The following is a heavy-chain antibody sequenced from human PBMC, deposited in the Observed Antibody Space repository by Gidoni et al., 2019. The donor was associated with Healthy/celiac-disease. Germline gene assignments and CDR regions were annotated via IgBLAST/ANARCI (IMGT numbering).Heavy chain of an antibody. V-gene: IGHV1-3*02. D-gene: IGHD6-19*01. Sequence: QVQLAQSGAEGKKPGASVKDSCKASGYTFTSYAMHWVRQAPGQRLEWMGWSNAGNGNTKYSQEFQGRVTITRDTSASTAYMELSSLRSEDMAVYYCARSSSGWWYFDYWGQGTLVTVSS. CDR3: ARSSSGWWYFDY. CDR1: GYTFTSYA. J-gene: IGHJ4*02. CDR2: SNAGNGNT.